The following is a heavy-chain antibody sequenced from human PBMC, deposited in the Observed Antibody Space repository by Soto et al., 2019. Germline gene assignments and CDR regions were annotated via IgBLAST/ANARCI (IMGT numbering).Heavy chain of an antibody. Sequence: PGGSLRLSCAASGFTFSSYGMHWVRQAPGKGLEWVAVMSYDGSNKWYADSVKGRFNVSRDNSKNTLFLQMNSLRAEDTAAYYCVKNSYYDILTGFDYFDYWGQGAPV. CDR2: MSYDGSNK. CDR1: GFTFSSYG. J-gene: IGHJ4*02. CDR3: VKNSYYDILTGFDYFDY. V-gene: IGHV3-33*05. D-gene: IGHD3-9*01.